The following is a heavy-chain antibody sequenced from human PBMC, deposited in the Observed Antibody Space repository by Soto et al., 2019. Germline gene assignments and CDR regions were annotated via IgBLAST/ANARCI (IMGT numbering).Heavy chain of an antibody. CDR2: ISNDGSKK. CDR3: ARDVAMPTGFGLGY. V-gene: IGHV3-30*03. Sequence: QVQVVESGGNIVQPGTSLRLSCAASGFAFTNYGIHWVRQAPGKGLEWVAHISNDGSKKFYAASVKGRFTNSRDNSENTVSLQMTSLRPDDTSVFYCARDVAMPTGFGLGYWGQGTLVTVSS. D-gene: IGHD3-16*01. J-gene: IGHJ4*02. CDR1: GFAFTNYG.